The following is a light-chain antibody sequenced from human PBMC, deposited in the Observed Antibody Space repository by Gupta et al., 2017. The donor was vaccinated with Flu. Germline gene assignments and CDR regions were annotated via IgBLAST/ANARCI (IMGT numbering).Light chain of an antibody. CDR3: AAWDDSLSGAL. V-gene: IGLV1-44*01. CDR2: GNT. J-gene: IGLJ2*01. CDR1: TSNIGSNT. Sequence: QSVLTRPPSASGTPGQRVTISCSGSTSNIGSNTVSWYQQLPGTAPILLIYGNTQRPSGVPDRFSGSYSGTSASLAISGLQSEDEADYYCAAWDDSLSGALFGGGTKLTVL.